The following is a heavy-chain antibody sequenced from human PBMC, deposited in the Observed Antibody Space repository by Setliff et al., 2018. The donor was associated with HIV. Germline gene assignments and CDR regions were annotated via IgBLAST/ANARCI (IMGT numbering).Heavy chain of an antibody. V-gene: IGHV4-38-2*01. Sequence: SETLSLTCAVSGYSISSDYYWGWIRQPPGRGLEWIGNIYYGGTTYYNPSLKGRITISVFTSSQQLSLTLTSVSPADPAVYYCARLRAAGTVHYFDPWGQGTQVTVSS. CDR1: GYSISSDYY. J-gene: IGHJ5*02. CDR2: IYYGGTT. CDR3: ARLRAAGTVHYFDP. D-gene: IGHD6-13*01.